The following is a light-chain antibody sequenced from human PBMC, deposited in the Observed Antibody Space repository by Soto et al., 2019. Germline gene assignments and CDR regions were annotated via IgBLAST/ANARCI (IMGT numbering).Light chain of an antibody. CDR3: ASWDDRLRWM. CDR1: SSNIGSQF. CDR2: RTN. V-gene: IGLV1-47*01. Sequence: QSVLAQPPSASGTPGQRVTISCSGSSSNIGSQFVYWYHQVPGRAPKLLIYRTNQRPSGVPDRFAGSKYGATASLVISGLQSDDEGDYFCASWDDRLRWMFGGGTKVTVL. J-gene: IGLJ3*02.